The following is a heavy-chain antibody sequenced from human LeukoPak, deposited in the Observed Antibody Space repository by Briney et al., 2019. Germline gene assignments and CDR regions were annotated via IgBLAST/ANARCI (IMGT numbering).Heavy chain of an antibody. Sequence: ASVKVSCKASGYTFTGYYIYWVRQAPGQGLEWMGWINPNSGGTKYAQKFQGRVTMTRDTSISTAYMELSRVRSDDTAVYYCARIQDAFDIWGQGTMVTVSS. CDR2: INPNSGGT. CDR1: GYTFTGYY. V-gene: IGHV1-2*02. J-gene: IGHJ3*02. CDR3: ARIQDAFDI.